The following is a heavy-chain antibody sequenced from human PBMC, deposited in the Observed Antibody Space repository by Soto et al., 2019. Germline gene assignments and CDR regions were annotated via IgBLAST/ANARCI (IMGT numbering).Heavy chain of an antibody. V-gene: IGHV1-69*01. CDR2: IIPIFGTA. CDR1: GGTFSSYA. J-gene: IGHJ6*02. Sequence: QVQLVQSGAEVKKPGSSVQVSCKASGGTFSSYAISWLRQAPGQGPEWMGGIIPIFGTANYAQKFQGRVTINADESTSTAEMELSSLRAEDTAVYYCARGLGYCSGGSCYSDYYYYGMDVWGQGTTVTVSS. D-gene: IGHD2-15*01. CDR3: ARGLGYCSGGSCYSDYYYYGMDV.